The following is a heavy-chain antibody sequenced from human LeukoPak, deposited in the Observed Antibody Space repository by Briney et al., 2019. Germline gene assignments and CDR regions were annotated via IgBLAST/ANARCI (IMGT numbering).Heavy chain of an antibody. CDR1: GYTFNNYD. V-gene: IGHV1-2*02. CDR2: INPNSGGT. Sequence: ASVKVSCKASGYTFNNYDINWVRQATGQGLEWMGWINPNSGGTNYAQKFQGRVTMTRDTSISTAYMELTRLRSDDTAVYYCARDPYGSGSYYSYWGQGTLVTVSS. J-gene: IGHJ4*02. D-gene: IGHD3-10*01. CDR3: ARDPYGSGSYYSY.